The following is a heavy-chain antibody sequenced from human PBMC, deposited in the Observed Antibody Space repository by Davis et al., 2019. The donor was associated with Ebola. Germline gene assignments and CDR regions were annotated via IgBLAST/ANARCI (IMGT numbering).Heavy chain of an antibody. V-gene: IGHV1-8*01. CDR1: GYTFTSYD. CDR2: INPNSGNT. D-gene: IGHD6-13*01. CDR3: ARDRIAAAGRGWFDP. Sequence: ASVKVSCKASGYTFTSYDINWVRQATGQGLEWMGWINPNSGNTNYAQKLQGRVTMTTDTSTSTAYMELRSLRSEDTAVYYCARDRIAAAGRGWFDPWGQGTLVTVSS. J-gene: IGHJ5*02.